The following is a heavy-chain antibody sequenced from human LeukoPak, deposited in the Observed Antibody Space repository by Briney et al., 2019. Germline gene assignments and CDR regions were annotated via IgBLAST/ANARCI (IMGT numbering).Heavy chain of an antibody. CDR3: AHAYEYWIYEAEELFDY. CDR1: GFSLSTSGVG. Sequence: SGPTLVKPTQTLTLTCTFSGFSLSTSGVGVGWIRQPLGKALEWLALIYWNDDKRYSPSLKSRLTITKDTSKNQVVLTMTNMDHVDTATYYCAHAYEYWIYEAEELFDYRGQGTLVTVSS. V-gene: IGHV2-5*01. D-gene: IGHD1-7*01. CDR2: IYWNDDK. J-gene: IGHJ4*02.